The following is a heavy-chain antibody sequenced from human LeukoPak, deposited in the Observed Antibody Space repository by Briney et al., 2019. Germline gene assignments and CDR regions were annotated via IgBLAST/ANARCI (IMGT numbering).Heavy chain of an antibody. V-gene: IGHV4-34*01. D-gene: IGHD3-10*01. CDR3: ARVKGYYGSGSYYILDY. CDR2: INHSGSI. Sequence: PSETLSLTCAVYGGSFSGYYWSWIRQPPGKGLEWIGEINHSGSINYNPSLKSRVTISVDTSKNQFSLKLSSVTAADTAVYYCARVKGYYGSGSYYILDYWGQGTLVTVSS. CDR1: GGSFSGYY. J-gene: IGHJ4*02.